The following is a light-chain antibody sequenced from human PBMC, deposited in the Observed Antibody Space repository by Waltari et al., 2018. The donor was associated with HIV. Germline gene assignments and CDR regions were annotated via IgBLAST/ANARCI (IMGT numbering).Light chain of an antibody. CDR2: GAS. Sequence: EIVLTQSPGTLSLSPGERATLSCRASQSVSSSYLAWYQQKPGQAPRLLIYGASSRATGIPDRFSGSGSGTDFTLTLSRLEPEDFSVYYCQQYDSSHLTFGGGTKVEIK. CDR1: QSVSSSY. CDR3: QQYDSSHLT. V-gene: IGKV3-20*01. J-gene: IGKJ4*01.